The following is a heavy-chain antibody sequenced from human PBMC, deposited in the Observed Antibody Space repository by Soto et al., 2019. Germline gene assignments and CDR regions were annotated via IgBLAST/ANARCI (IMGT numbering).Heavy chain of an antibody. CDR1: GGTFSSYA. V-gene: IGHV1-69*01. CDR3: ARDGCSGGSCYYPRSDY. D-gene: IGHD2-15*01. Sequence: QVQLVQSGAEVKKPGSSVKVSCTASGGTFSSYAISWVRQAPGRGLEWVGGIIPIFGTANYAQKFQDRVTITADESTSTAYMELSSLRSEDTAVYYCARDGCSGGSCYYPRSDYWGQGTPVTVSS. CDR2: IIPIFGTA. J-gene: IGHJ4*02.